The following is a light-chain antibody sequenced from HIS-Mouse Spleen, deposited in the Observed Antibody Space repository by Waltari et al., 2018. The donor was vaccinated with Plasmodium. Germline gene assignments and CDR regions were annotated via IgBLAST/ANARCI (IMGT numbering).Light chain of an antibody. CDR2: GAS. CDR1: QSVSSSY. J-gene: IGKJ2*01. V-gene: IGKV3-20*01. CDR3: QQYGSSPPYT. Sequence: EIVLTQSPGTLSLSPGDRATLSCRASQSVSSSYLAWYQQKPGQAPRLLIYGASSRATGIPDRFSGSGSGTDFTLTTSRLEPEDFAVYYCQQYGSSPPYTFGQGTKLEIK.